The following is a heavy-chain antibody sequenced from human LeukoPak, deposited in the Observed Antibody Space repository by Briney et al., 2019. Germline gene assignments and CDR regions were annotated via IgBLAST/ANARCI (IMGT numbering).Heavy chain of an antibody. CDR3: AKVGPRQNYDYVWGSYRPPRDY. Sequence: PGGSLRLSCAASGFTFSSYGMHWVRQAPGKGLEWVAFIRYDGSNKYYADSVKGRFTISRDNSKNTLYLQMNSLRAEDTAVYYCAKVGPRQNYDYVWGSYRPPRDYWGQGTLVTVSS. CDR1: GFTFSSYG. D-gene: IGHD3-16*02. CDR2: IRYDGSNK. J-gene: IGHJ4*02. V-gene: IGHV3-30*02.